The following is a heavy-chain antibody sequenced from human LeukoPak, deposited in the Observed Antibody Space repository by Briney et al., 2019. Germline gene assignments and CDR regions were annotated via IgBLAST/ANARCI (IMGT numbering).Heavy chain of an antibody. CDR3: AKERGPYCSGGSCYSGDAFDI. Sequence: GGSLRLSCAASGFTFSDYYMSWVRQAPGKGLEWVSAISGSGGSTYYADSVKGRFTISRDNSKNTLYLQMNSLRAEDTAVYYCAKERGPYCSGGSCYSGDAFDIWGQGTMVTVSS. J-gene: IGHJ3*02. CDR2: ISGSGGST. V-gene: IGHV3-23*01. D-gene: IGHD2-15*01. CDR1: GFTFSDYY.